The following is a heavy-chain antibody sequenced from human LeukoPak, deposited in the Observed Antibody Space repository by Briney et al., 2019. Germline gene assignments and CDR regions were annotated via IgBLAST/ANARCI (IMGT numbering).Heavy chain of an antibody. V-gene: IGHV3-30-3*01. J-gene: IGHJ3*01. CDR3: ARGPDPVVRGPRRAFDL. CDR2: VSNDGDIQ. CDR1: GFTFSSYA. D-gene: IGHD3-10*01. Sequence: GGSLRLSCAASGFTFSSYAMSWVRQAPGKGLHWVAVVSNDGDIQDYTDSVKGRFIISRDDSKNTVYLQMNSLTVDDTAMYYCARGPDPVVRGPRRAFDLWGQGTMVTVSS.